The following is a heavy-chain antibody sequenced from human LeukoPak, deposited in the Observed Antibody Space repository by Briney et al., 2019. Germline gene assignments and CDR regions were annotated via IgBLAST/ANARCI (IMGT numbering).Heavy chain of an antibody. Sequence: GESLKISFKGSGYSFTNYWIGWVRQMPGKGLEWMWIIYPGDSDTRYSPSFQGQVTISADKAISTAYLQWSSLKASDTAMYYCARHSRFSGSYYGNAFDIWGQGTMVTVSS. CDR1: GYSFTNYW. CDR2: IYPGDSDT. D-gene: IGHD1-26*01. CDR3: ARHSRFSGSYYGNAFDI. J-gene: IGHJ3*02. V-gene: IGHV5-51*01.